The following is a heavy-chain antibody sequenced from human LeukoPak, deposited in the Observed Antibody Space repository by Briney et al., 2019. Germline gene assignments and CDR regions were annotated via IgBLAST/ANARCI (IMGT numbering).Heavy chain of an antibody. V-gene: IGHV4-30-2*01. CDR1: GGSISRGGYS. J-gene: IGHJ4*02. D-gene: IGHD6-13*01. CDR2: IYHSGST. CDR3: ARAPTYSTFYFHF. Sequence: KPSQTLSLTCAVSGGSISRGGYSWSWIRQPPGKGLEWIGYIYHSGSTYYNPSLKSRVTISVDRSKNQFSLKLSSVTAADTAVYYCARAPTYSTFYFHFWGQGTLVTVSS.